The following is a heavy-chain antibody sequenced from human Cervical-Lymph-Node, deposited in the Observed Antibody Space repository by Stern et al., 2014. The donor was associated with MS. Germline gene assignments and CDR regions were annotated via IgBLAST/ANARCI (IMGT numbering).Heavy chain of an antibody. Sequence: VQLVESGAEVTTPGCSVKVSCKASGGTFSRFRSRWVRQAPGQGLEWMGGICHVFETRTYAQDFRGRVTITADESTSTVSMELSSLRSDDTAVYYCALSSETTDRWYSLGYDLWGQGTLVIVSS. V-gene: IGHV1-69*01. CDR2: ICHVFETR. D-gene: IGHD1-14*01. CDR1: GGTFSRFR. CDR3: ALSSETTDRWYSLGYDL. J-gene: IGHJ5*02.